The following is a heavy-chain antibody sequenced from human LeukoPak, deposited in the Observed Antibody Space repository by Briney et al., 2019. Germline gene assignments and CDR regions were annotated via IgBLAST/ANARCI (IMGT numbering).Heavy chain of an antibody. Sequence: SETLSLTCTVSGGSISSSSYYWSWIRQPPGKGLEWIGYIYYSGSTNYNPSLKSRVTISVDTSKNQFSLKLSSVTAADTAVYYCARHSESDSSGYLWYFDLWGRGTLVTVSS. CDR3: ARHSESDSSGYLWYFDL. J-gene: IGHJ2*01. CDR1: GGSISSSSYY. V-gene: IGHV4-61*05. D-gene: IGHD3-22*01. CDR2: IYYSGST.